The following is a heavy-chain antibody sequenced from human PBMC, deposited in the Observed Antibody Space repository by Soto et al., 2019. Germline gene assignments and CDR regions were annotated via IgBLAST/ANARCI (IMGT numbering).Heavy chain of an antibody. Sequence: GASVKVSCKSSGYTFTNYAIHWVRQAPGQRLEWMGWINAGNGNTKYSQKFQGRVTITRDTSASTAYMELSSLRSEDTAVYYCARDYYYDSSGHFDYWGQGTLVTVSS. J-gene: IGHJ4*02. CDR1: GYTFTNYA. CDR2: INAGNGNT. V-gene: IGHV1-3*01. CDR3: ARDYYYDSSGHFDY. D-gene: IGHD3-22*01.